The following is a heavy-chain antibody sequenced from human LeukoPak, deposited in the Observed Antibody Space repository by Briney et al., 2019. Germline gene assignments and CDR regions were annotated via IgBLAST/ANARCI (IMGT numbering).Heavy chain of an antibody. V-gene: IGHV1-46*01. J-gene: IGHJ4*02. Sequence: ASVKDSCKASGYTFTSYYMHCVRQAPGQGLEWMGIINPSGGSTSYAQKFQGRVTMTRDMSTSTVYMELSSLRSEDTAVYYCARYATKWELLPGGLGYFDYWGQGTLVTVSS. CDR2: INPSGGST. CDR3: ARYATKWELLPGGLGYFDY. CDR1: GYTFTSYY. D-gene: IGHD1-26*01.